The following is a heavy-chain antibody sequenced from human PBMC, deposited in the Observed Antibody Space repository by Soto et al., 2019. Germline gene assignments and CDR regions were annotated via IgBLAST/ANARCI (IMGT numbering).Heavy chain of an antibody. Sequence: GGSLRLSCAASGFTFSSYWMHWVRQAPGKGLVWVSRISDDGSSTTYADSVRGRFTISRDNANYTLYLEISRLRSDDTAVYYCARERGGDDFWSGYYSRGMDVWGQGTTVTVSS. CDR2: ISDDGSST. CDR3: ARERGGDDFWSGYYSRGMDV. J-gene: IGHJ6*02. V-gene: IGHV3-74*03. D-gene: IGHD3-3*01. CDR1: GFTFSSYW.